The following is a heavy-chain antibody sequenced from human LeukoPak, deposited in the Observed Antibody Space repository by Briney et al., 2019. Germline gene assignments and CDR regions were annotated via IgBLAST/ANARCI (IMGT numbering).Heavy chain of an antibody. CDR2: ISYDGSNE. D-gene: IGHD1-1*01. Sequence: PGGSLRLSCAASGFTFSSYAMHWVRQAPGKGLEWVAVISYDGSNEYYADSVKGRFTISRDNSEDTLYLQMNSLRAEDTAVYYCVRDPSGSGFAFDSWGQGALVTVSS. J-gene: IGHJ4*02. CDR1: GFTFSSYA. V-gene: IGHV3-30-3*01. CDR3: VRDPSGSGFAFDS.